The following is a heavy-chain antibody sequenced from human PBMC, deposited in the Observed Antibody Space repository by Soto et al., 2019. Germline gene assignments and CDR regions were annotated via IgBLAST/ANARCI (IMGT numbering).Heavy chain of an antibody. CDR3: ARKPRGNNPIDY. CDR2: MSYDVNTK. D-gene: IGHD3-16*01. J-gene: IGHJ4*02. Sequence: QVQLVESGGGVVQSGVSLRLSCAASGFTFSSYSMHWVRQAPGKGLEWVAVMSYDVNTKYYAGSVKGRFTVSRDNSKNTLYLQMESLRPDDTALFCGARKPRGNNPIDYWGQGTLVTVSS. V-gene: IGHV3-30*03. CDR1: GFTFSSYS.